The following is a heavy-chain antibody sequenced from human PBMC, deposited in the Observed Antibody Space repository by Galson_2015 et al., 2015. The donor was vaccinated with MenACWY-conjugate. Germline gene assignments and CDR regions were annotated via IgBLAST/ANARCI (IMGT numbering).Heavy chain of an antibody. D-gene: IGHD3-22*01. Sequence: SLRLSCAASGFTFSSYTMGWVRQAPGKGLEWVSTITDNGSGTYDTDSLKGRFTISRDNSKNTLYLQMNNLRAEDTAVYYCANYERGPPYDGMGVWGHGTTVTVSS. J-gene: IGHJ6*02. CDR2: ITDNGSGT. V-gene: IGHV3-23*01. CDR1: GFTFSSYT. CDR3: ANYERGPPYDGMGV.